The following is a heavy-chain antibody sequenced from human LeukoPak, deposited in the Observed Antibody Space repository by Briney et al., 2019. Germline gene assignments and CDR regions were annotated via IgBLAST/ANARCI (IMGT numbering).Heavy chain of an antibody. Sequence: PSETLSLTCAVYGGSFSGYYWSWIRRPPGKGLKWIGEINHSGSTNYNPSLKSRVTISVDTSKKQFSLNLSSVTAADTAVYYCAIVGRITIFGVVRDAFDIWGEGTMVTVSS. D-gene: IGHD3-3*01. CDR3: AIVGRITIFGVVRDAFDI. J-gene: IGHJ3*02. V-gene: IGHV4-34*01. CDR1: GGSFSGYY. CDR2: INHSGST.